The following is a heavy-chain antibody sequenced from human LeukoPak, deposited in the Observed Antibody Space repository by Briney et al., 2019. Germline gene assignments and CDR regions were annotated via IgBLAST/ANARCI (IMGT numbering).Heavy chain of an antibody. CDR2: ISADGANT. CDR1: AFTFSSHA. V-gene: IGHV3-23*01. J-gene: IGHJ4*02. Sequence: GGSLRLSCAASAFTFSSHAMSWVRQTPGKRLEWVSGISADGANTLYADSVKGRFTISRDNSKNTLYLHMRSLRSEDAAMYFCVYYDSSGYYYGRLRYWGQGTPVTVSS. CDR3: VYYDSSGYYYGRLRY. D-gene: IGHD3-22*01.